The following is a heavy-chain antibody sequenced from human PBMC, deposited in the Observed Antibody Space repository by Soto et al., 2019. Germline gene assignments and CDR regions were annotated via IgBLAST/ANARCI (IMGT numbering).Heavy chain of an antibody. J-gene: IGHJ6*02. D-gene: IGHD1-26*01. CDR1: NFIFSDYY. CDR2: ISSGGRDI. Sequence: QVLLVESGGGLVRPGGSLRLSCSASNFIFSDYYMSWIRQAPGKGLEWVSYISSGGRDIYYADSMEGRVSISRDNSKNALNLQMNSLRAEDTAVYYCARLGSLGHPYCYAVDVWGQGTTVTVSS. V-gene: IGHV3-11*01. CDR3: ARLGSLGHPYCYAVDV.